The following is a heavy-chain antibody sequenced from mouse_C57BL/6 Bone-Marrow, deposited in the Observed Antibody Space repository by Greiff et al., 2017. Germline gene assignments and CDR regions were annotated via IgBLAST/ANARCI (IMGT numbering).Heavy chain of an antibody. CDR1: GFTFSSYA. Sequence: EVMLVESGGGLVKPGGSLKLSCAASGFTFSSYAMSWVRQTPEKRLEWVATISDGGSYTYYPDNVKGRFTISRDNAKNNLYLQMSHLKSEDTAMYYCARDPTTVAATDWGQGTTLTVSS. V-gene: IGHV5-4*01. D-gene: IGHD1-1*01. CDR2: ISDGGSYT. J-gene: IGHJ2*01. CDR3: ARDPTTVAATD.